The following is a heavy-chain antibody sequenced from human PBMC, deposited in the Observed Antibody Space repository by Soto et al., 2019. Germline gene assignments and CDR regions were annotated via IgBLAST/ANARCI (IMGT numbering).Heavy chain of an antibody. Sequence: GGVLRLSCGASGVVFKDSSIHWVRQASGKGLEWVGRIRDRAYNYATAYAASVKGRFTISRDDSNNKAYLQMDSLKTEDTAIYYCTRLISAAQDYWGQGTLVTVSS. J-gene: IGHJ4*02. CDR2: IRDRAYNYAT. V-gene: IGHV3-73*01. CDR3: TRLISAAQDY. CDR1: GVVFKDSS. D-gene: IGHD3-10*01.